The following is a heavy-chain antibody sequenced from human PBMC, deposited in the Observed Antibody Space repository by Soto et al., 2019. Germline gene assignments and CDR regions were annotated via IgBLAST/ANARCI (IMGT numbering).Heavy chain of an antibody. J-gene: IGHJ5*02. V-gene: IGHV4-30-4*01. CDR2: IYYSGST. CDR3: ARDTAPAMTTVTTGWFDP. Sequence: SETLSLTCTVSGGSISSGDYYWSWIRQPPGKGLEWIGYIYYSGSTYYNPSLKSRVTISVDTSKNQFSLKLSSVTAADTAVYYCARDTAPAMTTVTTGWFDPWGQGTLVTVS. D-gene: IGHD4-4*01. CDR1: GGSISSGDYY.